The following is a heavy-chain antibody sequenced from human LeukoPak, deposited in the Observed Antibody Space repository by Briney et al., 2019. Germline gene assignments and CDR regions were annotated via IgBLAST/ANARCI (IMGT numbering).Heavy chain of an antibody. CDR2: ISDDGSNK. V-gene: IGHV3-30*14. D-gene: IGHD2-8*01. Sequence: PGRSLGLSCAASGFTFSNFAMHWVRQTPGKGLAWVALISDDGSNKYYADSVKGRFTVSRDNSKNTLFLQMNSLRTEDTAVFYCARDDVRMGFDHWGQGTLVTVSS. CDR1: GFTFSNFA. J-gene: IGHJ4*02. CDR3: ARDDVRMGFDH.